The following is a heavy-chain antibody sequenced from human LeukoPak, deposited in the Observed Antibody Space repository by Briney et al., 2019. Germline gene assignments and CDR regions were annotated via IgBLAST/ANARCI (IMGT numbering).Heavy chain of an antibody. CDR1: GGSISSSSYY. Sequence: SETLSLTCTVSGGSISSSSYYWGWIRQSPGKGLEWIGEINQSGSTNYNPSLKSRVTISVDTSKNQFSLKLSSVTAADTAVYYCARIPSATLQGDSNYFDYWGQGTLVTVSS. CDR2: INQSGST. V-gene: IGHV4-39*07. J-gene: IGHJ4*02. CDR3: ARIPSATLQGDSNYFDY. D-gene: IGHD3-22*01.